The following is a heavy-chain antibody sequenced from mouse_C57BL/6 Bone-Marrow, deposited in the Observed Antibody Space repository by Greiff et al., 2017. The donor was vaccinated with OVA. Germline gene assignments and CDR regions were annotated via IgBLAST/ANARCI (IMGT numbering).Heavy chain of an antibody. CDR1: GYTFTSYG. V-gene: IGHV1-81*01. D-gene: IGHD2-3*01. Sequence: QVQLQQSGAELARPGASVKLSCKASGYTFTSYGISWVKQRTGQGLEWIGAIYPRSGNTYYNEKFKGKATLTADKSSSTAYLELRSLTSEDSAVYFCARGWSWGQGTLVTVSA. CDR3: ARGWS. CDR2: IYPRSGNT. J-gene: IGHJ3*01.